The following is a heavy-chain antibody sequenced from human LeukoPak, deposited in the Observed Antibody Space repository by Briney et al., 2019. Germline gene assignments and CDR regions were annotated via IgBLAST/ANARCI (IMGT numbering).Heavy chain of an antibody. V-gene: IGHV1-8*01. D-gene: IGHD6-13*01. CDR2: MNPNSGNT. CDR3: ARGVKQQLIRGNKYFDY. Sequence: ASVKVSCKASGYTFASYDINWVRQATGQGLEWMGWMNPNSGNTDYAQKFQGRVTMTRNTSISTAYLELSSLGSEDTAVYFCARGVKQQLIRGNKYFDYWGQGILVTVSS. J-gene: IGHJ4*02. CDR1: GYTFASYD.